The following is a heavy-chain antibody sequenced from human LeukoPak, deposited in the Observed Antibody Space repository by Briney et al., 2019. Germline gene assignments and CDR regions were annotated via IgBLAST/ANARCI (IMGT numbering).Heavy chain of an antibody. D-gene: IGHD1-26*01. Sequence: GGSLRLSCAASGFTFSSYSMNWVRQAPGKGLEWVSSISSSSSYIYYADSVKGRFTISRDNAKNSLYLQMNSLRAEDTAVYYCAREEVVGTTWSAFDIWGQGTMVTVSS. J-gene: IGHJ3*02. CDR2: ISSSSSYI. V-gene: IGHV3-21*04. CDR3: AREEVVGTTWSAFDI. CDR1: GFTFSSYS.